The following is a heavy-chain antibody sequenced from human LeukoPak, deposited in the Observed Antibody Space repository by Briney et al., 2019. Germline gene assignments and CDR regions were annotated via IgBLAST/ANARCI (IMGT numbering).Heavy chain of an antibody. CDR3: ARARHEGGNSEYFQH. D-gene: IGHD4-23*01. J-gene: IGHJ1*01. CDR2: MNPNSGNT. CDR1: GYTFTSYD. V-gene: IGHV1-8*01. Sequence: GSVKVSCKASGYTFTSYDINWVRQATGQGLEWMGWMNPNSGNTGYAQKFQGRVTITRNTSISTAYMELSSLRSEDTAVYYCARARHEGGNSEYFQHWGQGTLVTVSS.